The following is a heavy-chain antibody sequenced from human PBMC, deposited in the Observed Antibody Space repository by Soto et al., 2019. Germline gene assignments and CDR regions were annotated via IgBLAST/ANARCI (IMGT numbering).Heavy chain of an antibody. CDR2: INPYNGNT. V-gene: IGHV1-18*01. J-gene: IGHJ4*02. Sequence: GASVKVSCKASGYTFTSYGTSWVRQAPGQGLEWMAWINPYNGNTKYAEKFLGRVTVTTDTSTATAYVEVRSLTSDDTAVFYCARVGVGLAAPRVWPYWGQGTPVTVSS. D-gene: IGHD6-13*01. CDR3: ARVGVGLAAPRVWPY. CDR1: GYTFTSYG.